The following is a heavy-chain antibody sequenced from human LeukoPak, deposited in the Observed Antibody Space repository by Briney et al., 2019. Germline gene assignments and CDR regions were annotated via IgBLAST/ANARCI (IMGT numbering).Heavy chain of an antibody. CDR3: ARRYYDYVWGSYRGGTPSLYFDY. V-gene: IGHV4-34*01. Sequence: SETLSLTCAVYGGSFSGYYWSWIRQPPGKGLEWIGEINHSGSTNYNPSLKSRVTISVDTSKNQFSLKLSSVTAADTAVYYCARRYYDYVWGSYRGGTPSLYFDYWGQGTLVTVSS. D-gene: IGHD3-16*02. J-gene: IGHJ4*02. CDR2: INHSGST. CDR1: GGSFSGYY.